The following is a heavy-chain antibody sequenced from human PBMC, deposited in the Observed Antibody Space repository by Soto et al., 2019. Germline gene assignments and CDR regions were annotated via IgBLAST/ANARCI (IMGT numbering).Heavy chain of an antibody. CDR2: IYHTGNT. J-gene: IGHJ4*02. CDR3: VGDYGSGSYRFDY. D-gene: IGHD3-10*01. V-gene: IGHV4-30-2*01. Sequence: SETLSLTCAVSGVSISSGDYSWSWIRQPPGKGLEWIGYIYHTGNTLYNPSLKSRVTISIDRSKNQFSLKLTSVTAADTAIYYCVGDYGSGSYRFDYWGQGTLVTVSS. CDR1: GVSISSGDYS.